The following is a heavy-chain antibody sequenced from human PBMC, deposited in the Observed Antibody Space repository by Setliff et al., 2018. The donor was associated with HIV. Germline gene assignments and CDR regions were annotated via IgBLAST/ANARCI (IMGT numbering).Heavy chain of an antibody. CDR3: ARGRRSSGWYVYH. CDR2: IYQTGST. V-gene: IGHV4-38-2*02. J-gene: IGHJ4*02. Sequence: PSETLSLTCSVSGYSISSGYYWGWIRQPPGKGLEWIGSIYQTGSTNYNPSLKSRVTVSLDMSNNQFSLKVTSMTAADTAVYYCARGRRSSGWYVYHWGQGTLVTVSS. CDR1: GYSISSGYY. D-gene: IGHD6-19*01.